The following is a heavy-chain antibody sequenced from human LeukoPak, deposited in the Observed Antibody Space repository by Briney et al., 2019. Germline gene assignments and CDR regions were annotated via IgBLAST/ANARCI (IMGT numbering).Heavy chain of an antibody. CDR2: IRYDGTNK. J-gene: IGHJ6*03. CDR1: GFTFSSYG. V-gene: IGHV3-30*02. CDR3: ARDGDTVLTRGYYYYMDV. Sequence: GGSLRLSCAASGFTFSSYGMHWVRQAPGNGLEWVTFIRYDGTNKYYADSVKGRFTISRGDSKNTLYLQMNSLRAEDTALYYCARDGDTVLTRGYYYYMDVWGKGTTVTVSS. D-gene: IGHD4-23*01.